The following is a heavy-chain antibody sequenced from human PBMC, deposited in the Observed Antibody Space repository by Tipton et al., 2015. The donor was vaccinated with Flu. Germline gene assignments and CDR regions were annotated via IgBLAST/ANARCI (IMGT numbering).Heavy chain of an antibody. CDR2: IKKAGSDI. CDR3: ARVGLLASRDY. D-gene: IGHD6-6*01. CDR1: GFTFSSYW. J-gene: IGHJ4*02. V-gene: IGHV3-7*01. Sequence: SLRLSCAGSGFTFSSYWMSWVRQAPGKGLEWVADIKKAGSDIHYVDSVKGRFTVSRDDAKNSVYLQMNSLRVEDTAVYYCARVGLLASRDYWGQGALVTVSS.